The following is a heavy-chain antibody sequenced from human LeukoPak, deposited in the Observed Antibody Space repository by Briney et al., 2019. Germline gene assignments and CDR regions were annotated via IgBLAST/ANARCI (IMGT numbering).Heavy chain of an antibody. CDR1: GYSFTTYW. V-gene: IGHV5-51*01. D-gene: IGHD6-19*01. Sequence: GESLKISCQGSGYSFTTYWIAWVRQMPGKCLEWMGIIFPGDSDTKYSPSFQGQVTISADKSISTAYLQWSSLKASDTAMYYCARVAGQDAFDIWGQGTMVTVSS. CDR2: IFPGDSDT. J-gene: IGHJ3*02. CDR3: ARVAGQDAFDI.